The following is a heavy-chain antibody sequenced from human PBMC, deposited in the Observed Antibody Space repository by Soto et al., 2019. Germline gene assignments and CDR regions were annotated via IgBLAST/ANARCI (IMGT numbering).Heavy chain of an antibody. CDR1: GFTFSSYW. J-gene: IGHJ4*02. V-gene: IGHV3-74*01. Sequence: EVQLVESGGGLVQPGGSLRLSCAASGFTFSSYWMHWVRQAPGKGLVWVSRINSDGSSTSYADSVKGRFTISRDNDKNTLYLQMNSLRAEDTAVYYCAREGDGYNYLGYYFDYWGQGTLVTVSS. D-gene: IGHD5-12*01. CDR2: INSDGSST. CDR3: AREGDGYNYLGYYFDY.